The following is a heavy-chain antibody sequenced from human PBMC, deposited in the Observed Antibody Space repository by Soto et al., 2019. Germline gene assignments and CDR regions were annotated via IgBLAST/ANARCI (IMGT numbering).Heavy chain of an antibody. V-gene: IGHV3-49*03. CDR3: TSEMAAGYDFWSGSTYYFDY. D-gene: IGHD3-3*01. Sequence: GGSLRLSCTASGFTFGDYAMSWFRQAPGKGLEWVGFIRSKAYGGTTEYAASVKGRFTISRDDSKSIAYLQMNSRKTEDTAVDYCTSEMAAGYDFWSGSTYYFDYWGQGTLVTVSS. CDR2: IRSKAYGGTT. CDR1: GFTFGDYA. J-gene: IGHJ4*02.